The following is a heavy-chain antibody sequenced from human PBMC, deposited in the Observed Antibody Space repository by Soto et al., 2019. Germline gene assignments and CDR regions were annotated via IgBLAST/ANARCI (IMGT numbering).Heavy chain of an antibody. V-gene: IGHV4-34*01. CDR3: ATVPRGLMVRSRAFRDY. Sequence: SETLSLTCAVYGGSFSGYYWSWIRQPPGKGLEWIGEINHSGSTNYNPSLKSRVTISVDTSKNQFSLKLSSVTAADTAVYYGATVPRGLMVRSRAFRDYWGQGTLVTVSS. CDR2: INHSGST. J-gene: IGHJ4*02. CDR1: GGSFSGYY. D-gene: IGHD3-10*01.